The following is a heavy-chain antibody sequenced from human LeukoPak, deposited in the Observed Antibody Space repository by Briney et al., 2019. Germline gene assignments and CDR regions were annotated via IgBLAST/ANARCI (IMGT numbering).Heavy chain of an antibody. CDR3: ARGGAAAGTRGNDY. Sequence: PGRSLRLSCTASGFTFGDYAMSWVRQAPGKGLEYVSAINGNGDNTYYANSVKGRFTISRDNSKNTLYLQMGSLRAEDMAVYYCARGGAAAGTRGNDYWGQGTLVTVST. J-gene: IGHJ4*02. D-gene: IGHD6-13*01. V-gene: IGHV3-64*01. CDR2: INGNGDNT. CDR1: GFTFGDYA.